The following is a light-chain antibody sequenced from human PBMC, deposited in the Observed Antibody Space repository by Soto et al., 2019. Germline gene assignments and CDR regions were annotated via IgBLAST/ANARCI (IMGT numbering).Light chain of an antibody. CDR2: SVS. CDR3: QQSYSTPLT. Sequence: DIQMTQSPSSLSASVGDRVTITCRASQGVSSYLNWYQQKPGKAPKVLIYSVSNLISGVPSRFSGRGAGTDFTLTISSLQPEDFATYYCQQSYSTPLTFGGGNRVEIK. CDR1: QGVSSY. V-gene: IGKV1-39*01. J-gene: IGKJ4*01.